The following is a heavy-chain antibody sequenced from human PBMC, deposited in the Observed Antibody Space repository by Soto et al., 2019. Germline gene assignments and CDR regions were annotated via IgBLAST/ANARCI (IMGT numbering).Heavy chain of an antibody. D-gene: IGHD3-22*01. CDR1: GFTFSSHV. Sequence: GGSLRLSCAASGFTFSSHVMHWVRQTPGKGLEWVAFISHDGSNKNYGDSVKGRFTISRDNSKKTLYLQMNSLRPEDTALYYCAKDEYYYSRSGYYIFDSWGQGTLVTVSS. CDR3: AKDEYYYSRSGYYIFDS. CDR2: ISHDGSNK. J-gene: IGHJ4*02. V-gene: IGHV3-30-3*01.